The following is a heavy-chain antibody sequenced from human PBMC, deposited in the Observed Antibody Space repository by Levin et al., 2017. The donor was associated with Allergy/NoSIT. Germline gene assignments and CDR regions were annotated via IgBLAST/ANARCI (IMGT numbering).Heavy chain of an antibody. CDR3: ARLSYDHLSPAYYYYGMDV. V-gene: IGHV4-4*07. CDR2: IYTSGST. J-gene: IGHJ6*02. Sequence: NPGGSLRLSCTVSGGSISSYYWSWIRQPAGKGLEWIGRIYTSGSTNYNPSLKSRVTMSVDTSKNQFSLKLSSVTAADTAVYYCARLSYDHLSPAYYYYGMDVWGQGTTVTVSS. CDR1: GGSISSYY. D-gene: IGHD3-3*01.